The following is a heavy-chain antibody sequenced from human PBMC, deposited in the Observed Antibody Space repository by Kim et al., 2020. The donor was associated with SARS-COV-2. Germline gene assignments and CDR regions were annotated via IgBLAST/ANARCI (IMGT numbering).Heavy chain of an antibody. D-gene: IGHD3-10*01. CDR1: GGSISSSSYY. CDR2: IYYSGST. CDR3: ARHALGTVLLWFRARAFDV. Sequence: SETLSLTCTVSGGSISSSSYYWGWIRQPPGKGLEWIGSIYYSGSTYYNPSLKRRVTISVDTSKNQFSLKLSSVTAADTAVYYCARHALGTVLLWFRARAFDVWGQGTMVTLSS. V-gene: IGHV4-39*01. J-gene: IGHJ3*01.